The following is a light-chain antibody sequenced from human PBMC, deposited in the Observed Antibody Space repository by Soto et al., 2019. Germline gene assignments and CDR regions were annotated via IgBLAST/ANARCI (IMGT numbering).Light chain of an antibody. CDR1: SSDVGGYDF. CDR3: SSYAGSNNYV. V-gene: IGLV2-8*01. J-gene: IGLJ1*01. Sequence: QSALTQPPSASGSPGQSVTISCTGTSSDVGGYDFVSWYQQHPGKAPKLMIHEVSKRPSGVPDRFSGSKSGNTAFLTVSGLQAEDEADYYCSSYAGSNNYVFGTGTKLTVL. CDR2: EVS.